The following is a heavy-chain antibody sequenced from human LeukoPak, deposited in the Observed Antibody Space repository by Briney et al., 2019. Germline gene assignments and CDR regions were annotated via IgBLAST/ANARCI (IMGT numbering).Heavy chain of an antibody. CDR2: IYYNGSS. D-gene: IGHD6-6*01. Sequence: SETLSLTCTASGGMPSYYWSWIRQPPGKGLEWIGYIYYNGSSNYNPSLKSRVTISVDTSKNQFSLKLRSVTAADTAVYYCARGRRRGSSSRYFDYWGQGTLVTVSS. V-gene: IGHV4-59*01. J-gene: IGHJ4*02. CDR1: GGMPSYY. CDR3: ARGRRRGSSSRYFDY.